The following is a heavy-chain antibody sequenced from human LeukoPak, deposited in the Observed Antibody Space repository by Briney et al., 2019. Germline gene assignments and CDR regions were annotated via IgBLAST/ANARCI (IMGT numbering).Heavy chain of an antibody. J-gene: IGHJ6*03. CDR1: GGTFSSYA. D-gene: IGHD1-26*01. CDR3: ATGATWHYYYYMGV. CDR2: IIPIFGTA. V-gene: IGHV1-69*05. Sequence: SVKVSCKASGGTFSSYAISWVRQAPGQGLEWMGGIIPIFGTANYAQKFQGRVTITTDESTSTAYMELSSLRSEDTAVYYCATGATWHYYYYMGVWGKGTTVTVSS.